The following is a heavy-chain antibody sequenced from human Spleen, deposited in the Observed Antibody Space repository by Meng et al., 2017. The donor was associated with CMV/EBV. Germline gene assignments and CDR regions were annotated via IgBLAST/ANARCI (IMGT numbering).Heavy chain of an antibody. V-gene: IGHV3-33*01. J-gene: IGHJ6*02. Sequence: GESLKISCAASGFTFSSFGMHWVRQAPGKGLEWVAVIWYDGSNNYYADSVKGRFTISRDNSKNTLYLQMNSLRAEDTAVYYCARGGFDSSVYYGMDVWGQGTTVTVSS. CDR3: ARGGFDSSVYYGMDV. D-gene: IGHD3-22*01. CDR2: IWYDGSNN. CDR1: GFTFSSFG.